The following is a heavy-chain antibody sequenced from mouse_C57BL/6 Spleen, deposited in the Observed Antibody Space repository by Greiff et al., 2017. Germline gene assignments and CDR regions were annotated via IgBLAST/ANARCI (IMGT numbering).Heavy chain of an antibody. CDR3: ARGANYGSSSDY. D-gene: IGHD1-1*01. CDR1: GYTFKSSC. V-gene: IGHV1-55*01. J-gene: IGHJ2*01. CDR2: IYPGNGST. Sequence: QVQLQQSVAELVRPGASVKLSCKASGYTFKSSCIHWVKQRPGQGLEWIGEIYPGNGSTNYTAKFKGKATLTADTSSSTAYLQLSSLTSEDSAVYYGARGANYGSSSDYWGQGTTLTVSS.